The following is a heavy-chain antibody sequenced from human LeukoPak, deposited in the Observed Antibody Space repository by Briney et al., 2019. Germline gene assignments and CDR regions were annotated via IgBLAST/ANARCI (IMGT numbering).Heavy chain of an antibody. CDR3: TTDLESCYGSGSYEYYYYMDV. Sequence: GGSLRLSCAASGFTFSNAWMSWVRQAPGKGLEWVGRIKSKTDGGTTDYAAPVKGRFTISRDDSKNTLYLQMNSLKTEDTAVYYCTTDLESCYGSGSYEYYYYMDVWGKGTTVTVSS. CDR2: IKSKTDGGTT. V-gene: IGHV3-15*01. CDR1: GFTFSNAW. J-gene: IGHJ6*03. D-gene: IGHD3-10*01.